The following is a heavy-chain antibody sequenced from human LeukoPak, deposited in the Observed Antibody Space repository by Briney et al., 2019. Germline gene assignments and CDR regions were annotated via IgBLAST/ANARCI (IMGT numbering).Heavy chain of an antibody. CDR3: AKDFIAMSDWEPLGY. D-gene: IGHD1-26*01. V-gene: IGHV3-33*06. J-gene: IGHJ4*02. Sequence: GGSLRLSCAASGFTFSSYGMHWVRQAPGKGLEWVAVIWYDGSNKYYADSVKGRFTISRDNSKNTLYLQMNSLRAEDTAVYYCAKDFIAMSDWEPLGYWGQGILVTVSS. CDR2: IWYDGSNK. CDR1: GFTFSSYG.